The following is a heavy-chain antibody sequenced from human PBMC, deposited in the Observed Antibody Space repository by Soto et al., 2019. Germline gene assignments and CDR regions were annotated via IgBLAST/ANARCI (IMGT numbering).Heavy chain of an antibody. CDR1: GFSFSTYS. J-gene: IGHJ4*02. V-gene: IGHV3-48*01. CDR2: ISGSSDTI. CDR3: ARSRNGAVPDSINF. Sequence: LRLSCAASGFSFSTYSVNWIRQSPGKGLEWVSYISGSSDTIHYADSVRGRFTTSRDNSNNTLYLSMTSLRPDDTAVFYCARSRNGAVPDSINFWGQGTLVTVSS. D-gene: IGHD2-8*01.